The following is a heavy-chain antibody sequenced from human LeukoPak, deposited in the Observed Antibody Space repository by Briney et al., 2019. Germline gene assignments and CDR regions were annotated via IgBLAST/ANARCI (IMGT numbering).Heavy chain of an antibody. J-gene: IGHJ4*02. CDR2: ISSSSYI. V-gene: IGHV3-21*01. CDR3: AKSDDSSGYNY. CDR1: GFTFSSYS. Sequence: GGSLRLSCAASGFTFSSYSMNWVRQAPGKGLEWVSSISSSSYIYYADSVKGRFTISRDNSKNTLYLQMNSLRAEDTAVYYCAKSDDSSGYNYWGQGTLVTVSS. D-gene: IGHD3-22*01.